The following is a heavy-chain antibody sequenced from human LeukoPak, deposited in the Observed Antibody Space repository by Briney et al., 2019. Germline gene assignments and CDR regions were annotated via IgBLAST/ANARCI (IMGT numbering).Heavy chain of an antibody. CDR3: AKEGEQRTSSSWFGIDY. V-gene: IGHV3-23*01. D-gene: IGHD6-13*01. J-gene: IGHJ4*02. Sequence: GGCLRLSCAASGFTLSSYAMSWVRRAPGKGLQWVSTFPRSGGSTYYADSVKGRFTISRDNSKNTLYLQKNSLRAEDTAAYYCAKEGEQRTSSSWFGIDYWGQGALVTVSS. CDR2: FPRSGGST. CDR1: GFTLSSYA.